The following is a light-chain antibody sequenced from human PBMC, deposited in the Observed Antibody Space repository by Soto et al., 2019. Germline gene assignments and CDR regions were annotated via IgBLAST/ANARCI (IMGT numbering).Light chain of an antibody. J-gene: IGLJ1*01. V-gene: IGLV2-14*03. Sequence: QSVLTQPASVSGSPGRSITISCTGTSSDVGAYNYVSWYQQYPGKAPKLMIYDVTSRPSGVSNRFSGSKSGNAASLTISGLQAEDEADYYCCSYTSSSSLVFGTGTKVTVL. CDR2: DVT. CDR3: CSYTSSSSLV. CDR1: SSDVGAYNY.